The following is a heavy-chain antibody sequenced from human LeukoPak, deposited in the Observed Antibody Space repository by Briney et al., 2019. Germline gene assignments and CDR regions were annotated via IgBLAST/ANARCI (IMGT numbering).Heavy chain of an antibody. Sequence: PGGSLRLSCAASGFTFDDYAMHWVRQAPGKGLEWVSGISWNSGSIGYADSVKGRFTISRDNAKNSLYLQMNSLRAEDTAVYYCARAPVQVDYWGQGTLVTVSS. CDR2: ISWNSGSI. J-gene: IGHJ4*02. D-gene: IGHD6-6*01. CDR1: GFTFDDYA. V-gene: IGHV3-9*01. CDR3: ARAPVQVDY.